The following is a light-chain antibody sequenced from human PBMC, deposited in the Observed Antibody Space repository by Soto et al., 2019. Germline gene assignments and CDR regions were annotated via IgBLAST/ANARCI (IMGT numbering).Light chain of an antibody. CDR3: CSYAGSSTFV. CDR2: EGS. CDR1: SSDVGSYNL. J-gene: IGLJ1*01. V-gene: IGLV2-23*03. Sequence: QSLLTQPASVSGSPGQSITISCTGTSSDVGSYNLVSWYQQHPGKAPKLTIYEGSKRPSGVSNRFSGSKSGNTASLTISGLQAEDEADYYCCSYAGSSTFVFGTGTKLTVL.